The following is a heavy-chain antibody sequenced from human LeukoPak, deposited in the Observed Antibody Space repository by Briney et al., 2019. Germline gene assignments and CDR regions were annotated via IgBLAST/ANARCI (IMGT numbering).Heavy chain of an antibody. CDR3: ARAVGLRYYFDY. D-gene: IGHD1-26*01. V-gene: IGHV4-30-2*01. CDR1: GGSISSGGYS. Sequence: RASETLSLTCAVSGGSISSGGYSWSWIRQPPGKGLEWIGYIYHSGSTYYNPSLKSRVTISVGRSKNQFSLKLSSVTAADTAVYYCARAVGLRYYFDYWGQGTLVTVSS. CDR2: IYHSGST. J-gene: IGHJ4*02.